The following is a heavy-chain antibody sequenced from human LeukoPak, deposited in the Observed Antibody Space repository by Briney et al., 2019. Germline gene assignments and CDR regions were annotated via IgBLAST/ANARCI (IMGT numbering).Heavy chain of an antibody. J-gene: IGHJ3*02. CDR3: ASIGYCSSTSCYLGSNAFDI. D-gene: IGHD2-2*01. CDR2: IYYSGST. V-gene: IGHV4-59*12. CDR1: GGSISSYY. Sequence: PSETLSLTCTVSGGSISSYYWSWIRQPPGKGLEWIGYIYYSGSTYYNPSLKSRVTISVDTSKNQFSLKLSSVTAADTAVYYCASIGYCSSTSCYLGSNAFDIWGQGTMVTVSS.